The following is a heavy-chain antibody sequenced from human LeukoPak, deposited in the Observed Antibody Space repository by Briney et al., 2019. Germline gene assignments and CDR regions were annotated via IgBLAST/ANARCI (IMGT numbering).Heavy chain of an antibody. CDR3: ATPSDYGDYYFDY. J-gene: IGHJ4*02. CDR1: GFTFSSYG. CDR2: IRYDRSNK. D-gene: IGHD4-17*01. V-gene: IGHV3-30*02. Sequence: GGSLRLSCAASGFTFSSYGMHWVRQAPGKGLEWVAFIRYDRSNKYYADSVKGRFTISRDNSKNTLYLQMNSLRAEDTAVYYCATPSDYGDYYFDYWGQGTLVTVSS.